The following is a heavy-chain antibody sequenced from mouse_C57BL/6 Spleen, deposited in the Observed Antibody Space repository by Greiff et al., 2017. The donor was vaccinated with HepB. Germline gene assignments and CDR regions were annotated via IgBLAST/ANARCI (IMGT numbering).Heavy chain of an antibody. J-gene: IGHJ4*01. D-gene: IGHD2-4*01. Sequence: QVQLKQSGAELARPGASVKLSCKASGYTFTSYGISWVKQRTGQGLEWIGKIYPRSGNTYYNEKFKGKATLTADKSSSTAYMELRSLTSEDSAVYFCARVGDYDEENYAMDYWGQGTSVTVSS. CDR3: ARVGDYDEENYAMDY. CDR2: IYPRSGNT. V-gene: IGHV1-81*01. CDR1: GYTFTSYG.